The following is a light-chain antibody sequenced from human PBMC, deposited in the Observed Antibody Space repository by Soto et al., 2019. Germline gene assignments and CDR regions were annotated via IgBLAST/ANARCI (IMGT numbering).Light chain of an antibody. V-gene: IGLV1-44*01. Sequence: QSVLTQPPSASGTPGQRVTISCSGSSSNIGSNTVNWYQQFPGTAPKLLISSNSQRPSGVPDRFSGSKSGTSASLAISGLQSEDEADYYCAAWDDSLGGPVFGGGTKLTVL. CDR1: SSNIGSNT. J-gene: IGLJ2*01. CDR2: SNS. CDR3: AAWDDSLGGPV.